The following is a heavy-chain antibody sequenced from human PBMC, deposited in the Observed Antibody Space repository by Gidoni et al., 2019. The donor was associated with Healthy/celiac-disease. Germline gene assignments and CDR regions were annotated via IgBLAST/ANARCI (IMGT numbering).Heavy chain of an antibody. Sequence: EVQLVESGGGLVQPGGSLRLSWAASGFTFSSYDMNWVRQAPGKGLEWVSYISSSGSTIYYADSVKGRFTISRDNAKNSLYLQMNSLRAEDTAVYYCAREWLQLNYFDYWGQGTLVTVSS. CDR2: ISSSGSTI. CDR3: AREWLQLNYFDY. J-gene: IGHJ4*02. V-gene: IGHV3-48*03. D-gene: IGHD5-12*01. CDR1: GFTFSSYD.